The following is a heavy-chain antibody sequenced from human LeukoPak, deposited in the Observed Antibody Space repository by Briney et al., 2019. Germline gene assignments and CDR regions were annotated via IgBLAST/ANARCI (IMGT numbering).Heavy chain of an antibody. J-gene: IGHJ4*02. CDR3: ARDSDYYDSSGYYGY. D-gene: IGHD3-22*01. CDR1: GFTFSSYG. CDR2: IWYDGSNK. V-gene: IGHV3-33*01. Sequence: GRSLRLSCAASGFTFSSYGMHWVRQAPGKGLEWVAVIWYDGSNKYYADSVKGRFTISRDNFKNTLYLQMNSLRAEDTAVYYCARDSDYYDSSGYYGYWGQGTLVTVSS.